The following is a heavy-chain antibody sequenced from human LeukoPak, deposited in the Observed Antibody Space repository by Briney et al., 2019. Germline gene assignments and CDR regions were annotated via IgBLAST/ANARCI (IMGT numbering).Heavy chain of an antibody. CDR3: ARAVQELSALDY. V-gene: IGHV4-31*03. CDR2: IYYSGST. D-gene: IGHD1-7*01. CDR1: GGSISSGGYY. J-gene: IGHJ4*02. Sequence: SETLSLTCTVSGGSISSGGYYWSWIRQHPGKGLEWIGYIYYSGSTYYNPSLKSRVTISVDTSKNQFSLKLSSVTAADTAVYYCARAVQELSALDYWGQGTLVTVSS.